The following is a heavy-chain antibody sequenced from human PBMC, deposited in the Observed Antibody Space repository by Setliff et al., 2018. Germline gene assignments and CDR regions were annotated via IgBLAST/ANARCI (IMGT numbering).Heavy chain of an antibody. V-gene: IGHV3-15*01. J-gene: IGHJ6*02. CDR1: GFTFSNAW. Sequence: PGGSLRLSCAASGFTFSNAWMSWVRQAPGKGLEWVGRIKSKTDGGTTDYAAPVKGRFTISRDNAKYSLYLQMNSLRAEDTAVYYCARALGYCSGGSCLWAVYYYYGMDVWGQGTTVTVSS. D-gene: IGHD2-15*01. CDR3: ARALGYCSGGSCLWAVYYYYGMDV. CDR2: IKSKTDGGTT.